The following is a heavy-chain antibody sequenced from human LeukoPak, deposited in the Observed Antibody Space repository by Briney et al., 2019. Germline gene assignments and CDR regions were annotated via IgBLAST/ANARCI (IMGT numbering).Heavy chain of an antibody. Sequence: GGSLRLSCAACGFTFSSYWMSWVRQAPGKGLEWVANIKQDGSEKYYVDSVKGRFTISRDNAKNSLYLQMNSLRAEDTAVYYCARAAGYCSSTSCYYFDYWGQGTLVTVSS. J-gene: IGHJ4*02. CDR2: IKQDGSEK. CDR1: GFTFSSYW. V-gene: IGHV3-7*01. D-gene: IGHD2-2*01. CDR3: ARAAGYCSSTSCYYFDY.